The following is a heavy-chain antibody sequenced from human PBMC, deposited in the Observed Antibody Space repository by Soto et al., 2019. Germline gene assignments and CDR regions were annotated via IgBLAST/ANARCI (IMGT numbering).Heavy chain of an antibody. Sequence: GESLKISCKGSGSSFTSYWLGCVRQMPGKGLEWMGIIYPGDADTRYSPSFQGQVTISADKSISTAYLQWSSLKAADTAMYYCARRGEGYKLDYWGQGTLVPVSS. CDR2: IYPGDADT. D-gene: IGHD5-18*01. CDR3: ARRGEGYKLDY. CDR1: GSSFTSYW. J-gene: IGHJ4*02. V-gene: IGHV5-51*01.